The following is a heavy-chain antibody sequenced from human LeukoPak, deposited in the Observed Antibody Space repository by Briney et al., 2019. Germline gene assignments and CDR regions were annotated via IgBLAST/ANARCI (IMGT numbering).Heavy chain of an antibody. D-gene: IGHD3-22*01. J-gene: IGHJ4*02. CDR3: ARPFPDDSSGYPLDY. Sequence: SETLSLTCAVSGGSISSSSYYWGWIRQPPGKGLEWIGSIHYSGSTNYNPSLKSRVTISVDTSKNQFSLKLSSVTAADTAVYYCARPFPDDSSGYPLDYWGQGTLVTVSS. CDR1: GGSISSSSYY. CDR2: IHYSGST. V-gene: IGHV4-39*07.